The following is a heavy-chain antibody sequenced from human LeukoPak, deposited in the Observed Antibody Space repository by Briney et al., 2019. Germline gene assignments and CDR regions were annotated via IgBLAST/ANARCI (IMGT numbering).Heavy chain of an antibody. CDR1: GFTLSSHW. Sequence: PGGSLRLSCAASGFTLSSHWMCWVRQAPGKGLEWVANIKPDGSAKYCVDSVKGRFTISRDNAKNSLYLQMDGLRAEDTALYYCARDHQWSSDYWGQGALVTVSS. J-gene: IGHJ4*02. CDR3: ARDHQWSSDY. CDR2: IKPDGSAK. V-gene: IGHV3-7*01. D-gene: IGHD3-3*01.